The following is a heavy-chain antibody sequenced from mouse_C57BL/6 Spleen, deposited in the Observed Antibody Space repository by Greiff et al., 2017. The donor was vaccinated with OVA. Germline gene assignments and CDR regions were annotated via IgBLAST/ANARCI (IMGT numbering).Heavy chain of an antibody. CDR2: IWGVGST. V-gene: IGHV2-6*01. CDR3: ASAGYGSSYRWFAY. D-gene: IGHD1-1*01. J-gene: IGHJ3*01. CDR1: GFSLTSYG. Sequence: QVQLKESRPGLVAPSQSLSITCTVSGFSLTSYGVDWVRQSPGKGLEWLGVIWGVGSTNYNSALKSRLSIGKDNSKSQVFLKMNSLQTDDTAMYYCASAGYGSSYRWFAYWGQGTLVTVSA.